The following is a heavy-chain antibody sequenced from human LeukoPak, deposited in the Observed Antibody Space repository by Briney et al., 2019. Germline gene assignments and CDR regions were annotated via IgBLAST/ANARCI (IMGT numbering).Heavy chain of an antibody. CDR1: GGTFSSYA. D-gene: IGHD6-6*01. CDR2: IIPIFGTA. CDR3: AREAIEYSSSSGCFDP. V-gene: IGHV1-69*05. J-gene: IGHJ5*02. Sequence: GYSVKASCKASGGTFSSYAISGVRQAPGQRLEWMGGIIPIFGTANYAQKFQARVTITTDESTSTAYMELSSLSSEDTAVYYSAREAIEYSSSSGCFDPWGQGTLVTVSS.